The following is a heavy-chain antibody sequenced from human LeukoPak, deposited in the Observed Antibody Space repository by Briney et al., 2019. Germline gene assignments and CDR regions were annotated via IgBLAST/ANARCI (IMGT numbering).Heavy chain of an antibody. Sequence: SETLSLTCTVSGGSISSGGYYWSWIRQPPGKGLEWIGYIYHSGSTYYNPSLKSRVTISVDTSKNQFSLKLSSVTAADTAVYYCASGGGATPGSFDYWGQGTLVTVSS. CDR2: IYHSGST. CDR3: ASGGGATPGSFDY. J-gene: IGHJ4*02. CDR1: GGSISSGGYY. D-gene: IGHD1-26*01. V-gene: IGHV4-30-2*05.